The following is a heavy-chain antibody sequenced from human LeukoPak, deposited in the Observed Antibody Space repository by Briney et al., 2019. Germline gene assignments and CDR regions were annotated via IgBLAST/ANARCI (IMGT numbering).Heavy chain of an antibody. D-gene: IGHD6-6*01. J-gene: IGHJ4*02. CDR2: ISRGSGHI. Sequence: PGGSLRLSCAASGFIFSTYSMNWVRQAPGKGLEWVSSISRGSGHIYYADSVKGRFTISRDNARNSLYLQMNSLRAEDTAIYYCARVDAALDYWGQGTLVTVSS. CDR1: GFIFSTYS. V-gene: IGHV3-21*01. CDR3: ARVDAALDY.